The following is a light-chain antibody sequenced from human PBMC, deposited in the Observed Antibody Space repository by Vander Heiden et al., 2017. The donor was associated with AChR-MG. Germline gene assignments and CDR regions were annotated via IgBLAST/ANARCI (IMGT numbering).Light chain of an antibody. Sequence: QSVLTQPPSASGTPAQRVTTSCSGSRSNIGSNYVYWYQQLPGTAPKLLIYRNNQRPSGVPDRFSGSKSGTSASLAISGLRSEDEADYYCAAWDDSLSGRVFGGGTKLTVL. CDR2: RNN. V-gene: IGLV1-47*01. CDR3: AAWDDSLSGRV. CDR1: RSNIGSNY. J-gene: IGLJ3*02.